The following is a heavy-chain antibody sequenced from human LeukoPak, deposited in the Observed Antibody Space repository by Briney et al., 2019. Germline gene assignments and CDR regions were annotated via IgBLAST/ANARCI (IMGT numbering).Heavy chain of an antibody. CDR2: IYVDGRT. J-gene: IGHJ4*02. CDR1: GFTFITTY. V-gene: IGHV3-53*01. D-gene: IGHD4-23*01. Sequence: PGGALILSCAASGFTFITTYMSWVRQAPGKGLEWVSLIYVDGRTYYADSVKGRFTISRDNSKNTLYLQVNSLRAEDTAVYYCARRGDGGRSFDYWGQGTLVTVSS. CDR3: ARRGDGGRSFDY.